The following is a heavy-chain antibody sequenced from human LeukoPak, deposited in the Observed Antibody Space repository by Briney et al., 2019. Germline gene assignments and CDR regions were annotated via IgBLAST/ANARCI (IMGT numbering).Heavy chain of an antibody. CDR1: GGSFSGYY. Sequence: SETLSLTCAVYGGSFSGYYWSWIRQSPGEGLEWVGEINHSGSTNYNPSLKSRVTISVDTSKNQFSLKLSSVTAADTAVYYCARVGRDGYNWTFDYWGQGTLVTVSS. CDR2: INHSGST. CDR3: ARVGRDGYNWTFDY. V-gene: IGHV4-34*01. D-gene: IGHD5-24*01. J-gene: IGHJ4*02.